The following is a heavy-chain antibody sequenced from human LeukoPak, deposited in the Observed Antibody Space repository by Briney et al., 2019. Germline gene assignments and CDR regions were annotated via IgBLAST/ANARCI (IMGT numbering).Heavy chain of an antibody. Sequence: GGSLRLSCAASGFTFDDYAMHWVRQAPGKGLEWVSGISWNGDNIAYADSVKGRFTISRDNAKNCLYLQINSLRADDTALYYCAKDAGAWRYNWFDPWGQGTLVTVSS. CDR1: GFTFDDYA. V-gene: IGHV3-9*01. CDR3: AKDAGAWRYNWFDP. CDR2: ISWNGDNI. J-gene: IGHJ5*02. D-gene: IGHD2-21*02.